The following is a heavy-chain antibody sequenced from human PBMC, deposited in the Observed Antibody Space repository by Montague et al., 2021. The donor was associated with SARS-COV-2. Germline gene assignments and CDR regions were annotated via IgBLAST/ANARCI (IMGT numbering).Heavy chain of an antibody. J-gene: IGHJ6*02. V-gene: IGHV4-39*07. CDR3: ARDQGYNWNYDYYYGMDV. D-gene: IGHD1-7*01. Sequence: SETLSLTCTVSGGSISSSSYYWGWIRQPPGKGLEGIGSIYYSGNTYYNPSLKSRVTISVDKSKNQFSLKLSSVTAADTAVYYCARDQGYNWNYDYYYGMDVWGQGTTVTVSS. CDR1: GGSISSSSYY. CDR2: IYYSGNT.